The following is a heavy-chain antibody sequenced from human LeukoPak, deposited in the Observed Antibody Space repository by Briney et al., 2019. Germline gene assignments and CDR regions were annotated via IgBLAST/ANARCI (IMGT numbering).Heavy chain of an antibody. CDR1: GYSFTSYW. Sequence: GESLKISCKGSGYSFTSYWIGWVRQTPGKGLEWMGVIYPGDSDTRYSPSFQGQVTISADKSISTAFLQWSSLKASDTAMYYCARRAYCGGNCYSDYWGQGTLVTVSS. V-gene: IGHV5-51*01. D-gene: IGHD2-21*02. CDR2: IYPGDSDT. J-gene: IGHJ4*02. CDR3: ARRAYCGGNCYSDY.